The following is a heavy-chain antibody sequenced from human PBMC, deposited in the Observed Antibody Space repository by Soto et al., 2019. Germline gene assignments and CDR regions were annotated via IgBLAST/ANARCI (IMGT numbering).Heavy chain of an antibody. V-gene: IGHV1-18*01. D-gene: IGHD3-3*01. CDR1: GYTFTSYG. J-gene: IGHJ5*02. CDR2: ISAYHGNT. CDR3: ARAHDFWSDS. Sequence: GASVKFSCKASGYTFTSYGISWVRQAPGQGLEWVGWISAYHGNTNYAQKLQGSVTMTTXTXXSXXXMXLXXLRXNXTAVYYCARAHDFWSDSWGQGTLVTVSP.